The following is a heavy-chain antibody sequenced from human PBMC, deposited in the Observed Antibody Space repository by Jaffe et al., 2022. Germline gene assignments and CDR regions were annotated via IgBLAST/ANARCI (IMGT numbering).Heavy chain of an antibody. Sequence: EVQLVESGGGLVKPGGSLRLSCAASGFTFSSYSMNWVRQAPGKGLEWVSSISSSSSYIYYADSVKGRFTISRDNAKNSLYLQMNSLRAEDTAVYYCARVAVNYYGSGPFDYWGQGTLVTVSS. CDR2: ISSSSSYI. CDR1: GFTFSSYS. V-gene: IGHV3-21*01. CDR3: ARVAVNYYGSGPFDY. J-gene: IGHJ4*02. D-gene: IGHD3-10*01.